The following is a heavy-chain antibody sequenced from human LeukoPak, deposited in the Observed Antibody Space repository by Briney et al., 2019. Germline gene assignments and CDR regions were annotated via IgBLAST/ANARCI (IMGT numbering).Heavy chain of an antibody. CDR1: GGSISGGYYY. J-gene: IGHJ6*03. CDR3: ARDTGGVVVPAATVSYYYYMDV. V-gene: IGHV4-61*02. CDR2: IYTSGST. Sequence: NPSETLSLTCTVSGGSISGGYYYWSWIRQPAGKGLEWIGRIYTSGSTNYNPSLKSRVTISVDTSKNQFSLKLSSVTAADTAVYYCARDTGGVVVPAATVSYYYYMDVWGKGTTVTVSS. D-gene: IGHD2-2*01.